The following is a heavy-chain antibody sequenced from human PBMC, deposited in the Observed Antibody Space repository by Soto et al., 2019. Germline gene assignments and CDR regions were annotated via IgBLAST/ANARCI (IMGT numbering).Heavy chain of an antibody. J-gene: IGHJ4*02. CDR1: GFTISNIW. CDR3: ASGLIMGTNF. CDR2: IKRDGSTT. V-gene: IGHV3-74*01. D-gene: IGHD2-8*01. Sequence: EVQVLESGGDLVQPGGSLRLSCAVSGFTISNIWMHWVRQAPGKGLVSVSRIKRDGSTTDYADSVKGRFTVSRDNVKNTLYRHMSSLRAEDTAVYFCASGLIMGTNFWGPGTLVTVSS.